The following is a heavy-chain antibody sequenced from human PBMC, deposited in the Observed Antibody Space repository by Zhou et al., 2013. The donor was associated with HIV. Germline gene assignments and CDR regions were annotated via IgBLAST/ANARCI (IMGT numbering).Heavy chain of an antibody. CDR3: ARNDGDGEFPLGY. CDR1: GYTFSSYV. D-gene: IGHD3-16*01. Sequence: QVQLVQSGAEVKKPGSSVKVSCKASGYTFSSYVITWVRQAPGQGLEWMGWISAFNGNINYAQKFQGRLTMTTDTSTTTAYMELRGLRSDDMAMYYCARNDGDGEFPLGYWGQGTLVTVSS. CDR2: ISAFNGNI. J-gene: IGHJ4*02. V-gene: IGHV1-18*03.